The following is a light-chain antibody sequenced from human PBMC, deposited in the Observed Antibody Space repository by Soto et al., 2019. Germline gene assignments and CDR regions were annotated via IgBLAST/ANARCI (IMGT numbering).Light chain of an antibody. CDR1: RSISTY. CDR3: QQTYTTPRT. V-gene: IGKV1-39*01. CDR2: GAS. Sequence: DIQMTQSPSSLSASVGERVTITCRASRSISTYLHWYQQKPGKAPKLLIYGASILQSGVPSTFSGSGSGTDFTLTISSLQPEDFATYYCQQTYTTPRTFGQGTKLEIK. J-gene: IGKJ2*02.